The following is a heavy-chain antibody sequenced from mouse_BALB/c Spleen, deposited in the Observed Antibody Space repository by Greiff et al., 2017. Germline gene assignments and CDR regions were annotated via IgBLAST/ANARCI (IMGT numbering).Heavy chain of an antibody. Sequence: VQLQQSGTVLPRPGASVKMSCKASGYTFTSYWMHWVKQRPGQGLEWIGAIYPGNSDTSYNQKFKGKAKLTAVTSTSTAYMELSSLTNEDSAVYYCTRSRYDGTAFDYWGQGTTLTVSS. D-gene: IGHD2-14*01. V-gene: IGHV1-5*01. CDR1: GYTFTSYW. J-gene: IGHJ2*01. CDR3: TRSRYDGTAFDY. CDR2: IYPGNSDT.